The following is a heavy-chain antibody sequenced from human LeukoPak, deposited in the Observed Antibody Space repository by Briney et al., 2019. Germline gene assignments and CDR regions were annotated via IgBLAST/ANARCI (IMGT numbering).Heavy chain of an antibody. CDR1: GFTFSSYW. D-gene: IGHD2-15*01. J-gene: IGHJ4*02. Sequence: PGGSLRLSCAASGFTFSSYWMSWVRQAPGKGLEWVANINQDGTEKYHVESVKGRFATSRDNAYNSLYLQMNSLRAEDTAVYYCAKYCGGGNCINGLDHWGQGAQVTVSS. CDR3: AKYCGGGNCINGLDH. CDR2: INQDGTEK. V-gene: IGHV3-7*01.